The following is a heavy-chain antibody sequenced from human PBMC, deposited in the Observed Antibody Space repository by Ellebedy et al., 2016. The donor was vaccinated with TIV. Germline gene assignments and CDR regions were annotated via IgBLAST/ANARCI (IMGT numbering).Heavy chain of an antibody. CDR1: GFTFSSYD. J-gene: IGHJ6*03. CDR2: IGTAGDT. CDR3: ARDGSYCNSTSCYYYYMDV. Sequence: GGSLRLSXAASGFTFSSYDMHWVRQATGKGLEWVSAIGTAGDTYYPGSVKGRFTISRENAKNSLYLQMNSLRAGDTAVYYCARDGSYCNSTSCYYYYMDVWGKGTTVTVSS. D-gene: IGHD2-2*01. V-gene: IGHV3-13*01.